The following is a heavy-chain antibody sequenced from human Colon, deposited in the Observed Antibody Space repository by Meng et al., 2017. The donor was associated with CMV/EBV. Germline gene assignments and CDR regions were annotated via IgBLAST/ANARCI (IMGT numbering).Heavy chain of an antibody. J-gene: IGHJ4*02. CDR1: GGSINNYY. CDR2: IYSDGTT. CDR3: ARDWGYCSGDTCHSHFDY. V-gene: IGHV4-4*07. D-gene: IGHD2-15*01. Sequence: VQRRELGPGLVKPSETLSLTCTVSGGSINNYYWNWIRQPAGKGLERIGRIYSDGTTNYNPSLRSRVSMSVDTSKNQFSLKLTSATAADTAVYYCARDWGYCSGDTCHSHFDYWGQGTLVTVSS.